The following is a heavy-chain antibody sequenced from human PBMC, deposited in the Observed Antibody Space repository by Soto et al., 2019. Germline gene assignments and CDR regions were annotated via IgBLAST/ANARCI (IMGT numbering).Heavy chain of an antibody. CDR2: IYYSGST. CDR1: GGSISSSSYY. Sequence: SETLSLTCTVSGGSISSSSYYWGWIRQPPGKGLEWIGSIYYSGSTYYNPSLKSRVTISVDTSESHFSLKLTSVTAADTAVYYCARRGPTGRYGDYYFDDWGQGTLVTVSS. CDR3: ARRGPTGRYGDYYFDD. V-gene: IGHV4-39*02. D-gene: IGHD4-17*01. J-gene: IGHJ4*02.